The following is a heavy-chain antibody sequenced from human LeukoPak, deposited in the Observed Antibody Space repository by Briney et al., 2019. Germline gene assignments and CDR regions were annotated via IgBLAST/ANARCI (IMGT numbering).Heavy chain of an antibody. CDR2: ISRSGSTK. J-gene: IGHJ4*02. V-gene: IGHV3-11*04. D-gene: IGHD2-15*01. CDR3: AKDSEGKNCSGGSCVRESFDY. CDR1: GFTFSDYN. Sequence: GGSLRLSCAASGFTFSDYNTRWIRQAPGKGLEWVSSISRSGSTKYYADSVKGRFTISRDNAKNSLFLQMNSLRAEDTAVYYCAKDSEGKNCSGGSCVRESFDYWGQGTLVTVSS.